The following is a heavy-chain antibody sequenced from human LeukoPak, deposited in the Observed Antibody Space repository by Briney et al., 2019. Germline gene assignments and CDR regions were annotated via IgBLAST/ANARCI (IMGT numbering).Heavy chain of an antibody. CDR1: GGSFSDYY. J-gene: IGHJ4*02. Sequence: SETLSLTCAVYGGSFSDYYWSWIRQPPGKGLEWIGEINHSGSTNYNPSLKSRVTISVDTSKNQFSLKLSSVTAADTAVYYCARLLVFWSGPDYWGQGTLVTVSS. CDR2: INHSGST. CDR3: ARLLVFWSGPDY. V-gene: IGHV4-34*01. D-gene: IGHD3-3*01.